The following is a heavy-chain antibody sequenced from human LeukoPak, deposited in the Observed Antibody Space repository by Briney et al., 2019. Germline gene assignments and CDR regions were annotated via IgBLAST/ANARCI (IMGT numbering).Heavy chain of an antibody. D-gene: IGHD6-19*01. Sequence: GGSLRLSCAASGFTVNTNYMSWVRQAPGKGLEWVSIMHSVGTTYYADSVKGRFTFSRDNSKNTLYLQMNNLRAEDTAVYYCARGSGWYGSYFDYWGQGTLVTVSS. CDR3: ARGSGWYGSYFDY. V-gene: IGHV3-53*01. J-gene: IGHJ4*02. CDR1: GFTVNTNY. CDR2: MHSVGTT.